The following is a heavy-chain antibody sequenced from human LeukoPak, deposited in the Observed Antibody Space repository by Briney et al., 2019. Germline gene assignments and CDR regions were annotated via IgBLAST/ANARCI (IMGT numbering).Heavy chain of an antibody. Sequence: GGSLRLSCAASGFTFSSYWMSWVRQAPGKGLEWVANIKQDGSEKYYVDSVKGRFTISRGNAKNSLYLQMNSLRAEDTAVYYCARDVRSKSVNWFDPWGQGTLVTVSS. J-gene: IGHJ5*02. CDR2: IKQDGSEK. V-gene: IGHV3-7*01. CDR1: GFTFSSYW. CDR3: ARDVRSKSVNWFDP. D-gene: IGHD4-17*01.